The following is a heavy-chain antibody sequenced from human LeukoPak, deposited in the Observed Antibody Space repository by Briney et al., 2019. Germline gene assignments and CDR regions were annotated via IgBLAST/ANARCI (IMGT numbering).Heavy chain of an antibody. CDR3: ARGRTTVTDFDY. J-gene: IGHJ4*02. V-gene: IGHV4-39*07. CDR2: IYYSGST. Sequence: SETLSLTCTVSGGSISSSSYYWGWIRQPPGKGLEWIGSIYYSGSTYYNPSLKSRVTISVDTSKNQFSLKLSSVTAADTAVYYCARGRTTVTDFDYWGQGTLVTVSS. D-gene: IGHD4-17*01. CDR1: GGSISSSSYY.